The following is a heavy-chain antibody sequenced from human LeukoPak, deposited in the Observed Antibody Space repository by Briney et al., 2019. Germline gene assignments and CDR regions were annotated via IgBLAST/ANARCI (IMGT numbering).Heavy chain of an antibody. CDR3: ARDLLGYCSSTSCYPLGSGNYCYYYMDV. J-gene: IGHJ6*03. D-gene: IGHD2-2*01. Sequence: SETLSLTCTVSGGSISSYYWSWIRQPAGKGLEWIGRIYTSGSTNYNPSLKSRVTMSVDTSKNQFSLKLSSVTAADTAVYYCARDLLGYCSSTSCYPLGSGNYCYYYMDVWGKGTAVTVSS. CDR1: GGSISSYY. CDR2: IYTSGST. V-gene: IGHV4-4*07.